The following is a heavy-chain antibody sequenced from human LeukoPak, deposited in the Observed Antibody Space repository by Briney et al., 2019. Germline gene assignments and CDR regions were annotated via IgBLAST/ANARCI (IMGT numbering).Heavy chain of an antibody. CDR3: AKDLSADPDRWIYPLDY. CDR1: GFTFSSYG. J-gene: IGHJ4*02. V-gene: IGHV3-30*18. Sequence: GGSLRLSCAASGFTFSSYGMHWVRQAPGKGPEWVARISKDGEKKYFGDSMKGRFTISRDNSENTLHLQMNGLRAEDTAVYYCAKDLSADPDRWIYPLDYWGQGTLVIVSS. CDR2: ISKDGEKK. D-gene: IGHD3-16*02.